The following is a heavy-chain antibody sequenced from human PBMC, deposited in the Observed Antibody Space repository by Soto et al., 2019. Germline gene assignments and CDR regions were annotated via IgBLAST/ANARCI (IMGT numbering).Heavy chain of an antibody. CDR2: FDPEDGET. D-gene: IGHD3-22*01. CDR1: GYTLTELS. CDR3: ARDGPYYYDSSGYYLFDY. J-gene: IGHJ4*02. Sequence: ASVKVSCKVSGYTLTELSMHWVRQAPGKGLEWMGGFDPEDGETIYAQKFQGRVTMTEDTSTDTAYMELSSLRSEDTAVYYCARDGPYYYDSSGYYLFDYWGQGTLVTVSS. V-gene: IGHV1-24*01.